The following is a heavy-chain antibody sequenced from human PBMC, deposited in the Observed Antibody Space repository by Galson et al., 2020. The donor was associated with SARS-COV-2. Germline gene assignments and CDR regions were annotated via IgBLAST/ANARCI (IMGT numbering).Heavy chain of an antibody. J-gene: IGHJ4*02. CDR3: ARLSQMATIDFDC. V-gene: IGHV5-51*01. Sequence: GESLKISCTGSGYSFTSYWIAWVRQMPGKGLEWMGSIYPRDSDTRYSPSFQGQVTISADKSISTAYLQWSSLKASDTAMYYCARLSQMATIDFDCWGQGTLVTVSS. CDR1: GYSFTSYW. D-gene: IGHD5-12*01. CDR2: IYPRDSDT.